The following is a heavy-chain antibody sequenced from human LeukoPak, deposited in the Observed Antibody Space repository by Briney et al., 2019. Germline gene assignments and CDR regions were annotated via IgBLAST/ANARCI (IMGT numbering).Heavy chain of an antibody. D-gene: IGHD1-1*01. V-gene: IGHV4-59*07. CDR3: ARGQRGYPY. Sequence: SDTLSLTCTVSGGSISSYYWTWIRQPPGKGLEWIGYIQNSGSTNYYPSLKSRVTISIDTSKNQFSLKLNSVTAADTAVYYCARGQRGYPYWGQGTLVTVSS. CDR2: IQNSGST. J-gene: IGHJ4*02. CDR1: GGSISSYY.